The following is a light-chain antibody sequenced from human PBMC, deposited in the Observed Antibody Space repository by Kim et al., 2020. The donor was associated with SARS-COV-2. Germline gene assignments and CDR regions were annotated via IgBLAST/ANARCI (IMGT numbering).Light chain of an antibody. CDR2: VAS. V-gene: IGKV1-5*01. CDR3: LQYRGSSYA. Sequence: SASVCHRASLACRASQSIDEWLAWYQQKPGKAPKLLIYVASGLESGLPSRFSGSGSVTEFSLTVSILQSDDFSTYYCLQYRGSSYAFGEGTMLEI. J-gene: IGKJ2*01. CDR1: QSIDEW.